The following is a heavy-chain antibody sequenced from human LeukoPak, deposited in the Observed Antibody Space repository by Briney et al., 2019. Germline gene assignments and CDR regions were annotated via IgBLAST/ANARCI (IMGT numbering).Heavy chain of an antibody. CDR1: GGSISSGGYY. CDR2: IYYSGST. V-gene: IGHV4-30-4*01. J-gene: IGHJ6*04. Sequence: PSETLSLTCTVSGGSISSGGYYWSWIRQPPGKGLEWIGYIYYSGSTYYNPSLKSRVTISVDTSKNQFSLRLNSVTAADTAVYYCARDKYQLLSYYYGMDVWGKGTTVTVSS. D-gene: IGHD2-2*01. CDR3: ARDKYQLLSYYYGMDV.